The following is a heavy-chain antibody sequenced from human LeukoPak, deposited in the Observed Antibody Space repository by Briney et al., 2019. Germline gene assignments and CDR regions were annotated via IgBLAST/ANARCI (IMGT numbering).Heavy chain of an antibody. D-gene: IGHD5-24*01. V-gene: IGHV3-23*01. Sequence: GGSLRLSCVASGFTFSHYPMAWVRQSPGKGLECVAALRGDHSVIYYADSVRGRFSISRDNSKNTVYLQMGSLSADDTAVYFCAREGSTPFFNYWGQGTLVTVSS. CDR2: LRGDHSVI. J-gene: IGHJ4*02. CDR1: GFTFSHYP. CDR3: AREGSTPFFNY.